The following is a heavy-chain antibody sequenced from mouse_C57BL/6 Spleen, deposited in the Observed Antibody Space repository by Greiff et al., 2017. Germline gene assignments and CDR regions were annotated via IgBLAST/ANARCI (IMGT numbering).Heavy chain of an antibody. Sequence: VQLQESGPGLVQPSQSLSITCTVSGFSLTSYGVHWVRQSPGKGLEWLGVIWSGGSTDYNAAFISRLSISKDNSKSQVFFKMNSLQADDTAIYDCARNWRAYDYGRKAEAMDYWGQGTSVTVSS. CDR2: IWSGGST. CDR1: GFSLTSYG. D-gene: IGHD2-4*01. V-gene: IGHV2-2*01. CDR3: ARNWRAYDYGRKAEAMDY. J-gene: IGHJ4*01.